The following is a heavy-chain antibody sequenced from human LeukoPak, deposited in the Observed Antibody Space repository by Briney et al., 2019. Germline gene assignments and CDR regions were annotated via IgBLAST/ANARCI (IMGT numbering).Heavy chain of an antibody. CDR3: ATLSSSRDYPVNH. CDR1: GYTFTSYG. Sequence: ASVKVSCKASGYTFTSYGISWVRQAPGQGLEWMGWISAYNGNTNYAQKLQGRVTMTEDTSTDTAYVELSSLRSDDTAVYYCATLSSSRDYPVNHWGQGTLVTVSS. D-gene: IGHD4-17*01. CDR2: ISAYNGNT. V-gene: IGHV1-18*01. J-gene: IGHJ5*02.